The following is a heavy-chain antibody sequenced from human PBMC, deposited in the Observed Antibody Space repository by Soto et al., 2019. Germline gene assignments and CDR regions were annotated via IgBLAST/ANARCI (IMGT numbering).Heavy chain of an antibody. D-gene: IGHD3-22*01. CDR1: GFTFSSYA. CDR3: AKYQLITMIVVVITTDYGMDG. Sequence: PGGSLRLSCAASGFTFSSYAMSWVRQAPGKGLEWVSAISGSGGSTYYADSVKGRFTISRDNSKNTLYLQMNSLRAEDTAVYYCAKYQLITMIVVVITTDYGMDGWGQGTTVTVSS. V-gene: IGHV3-23*01. CDR2: ISGSGGST. J-gene: IGHJ6*02.